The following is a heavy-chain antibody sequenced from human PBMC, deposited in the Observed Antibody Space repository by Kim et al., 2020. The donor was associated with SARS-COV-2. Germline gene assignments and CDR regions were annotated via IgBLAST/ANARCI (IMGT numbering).Heavy chain of an antibody. J-gene: IGHJ6*02. D-gene: IGHD5-18*01. CDR1: GFTFSSYS. CDR3: ARFTARLDYYYYGMDV. Sequence: GGSLRLSCAASGFTFSSYSMNWVRQAPGKVLEWVSSISSSSSYIYYADSVKGRFTISRDNAKNSLYLQMNSLRAEDTAVYYCARFTARLDYYYYGMDVWGQGTTVTVSS. V-gene: IGHV3-21*01. CDR2: ISSSSSYI.